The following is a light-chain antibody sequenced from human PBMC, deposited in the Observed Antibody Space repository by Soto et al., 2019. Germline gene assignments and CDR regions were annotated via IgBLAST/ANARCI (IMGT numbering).Light chain of an antibody. J-gene: IGKJ4*01. CDR2: GAS. CDR3: QQYCSYPPFT. CDR1: QSVSSSY. V-gene: IGKV3-20*01. Sequence: EIVLTQSPGTLSLSPGERATLSCRASQSVSSSYLAWYQQKPGQAPLLLIYGASSRATGIPDRFSGSGSGTDFTLTISRLEPEDFAVYYCQQYCSYPPFTFGGGTKVEIK.